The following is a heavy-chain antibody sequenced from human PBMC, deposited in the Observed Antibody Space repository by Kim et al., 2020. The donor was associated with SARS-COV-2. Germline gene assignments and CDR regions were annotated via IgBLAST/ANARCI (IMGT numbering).Heavy chain of an antibody. D-gene: IGHD3-3*01. CDR3: ARDRMLAMITIFGVVIGPRVDAFDI. CDR1: GFTFSSYS. CDR2: ISSSSSYI. J-gene: IGHJ3*02. Sequence: GGSLRLSCAASGFTFSSYSMNWVRQAPGKGLEWVSSISSSSSYIYYADSVKGRFTISRDNAKNSLYLQMNSLRAEDTAVYYCARDRMLAMITIFGVVIGPRVDAFDIWGQGTMVTVSS. V-gene: IGHV3-21*01.